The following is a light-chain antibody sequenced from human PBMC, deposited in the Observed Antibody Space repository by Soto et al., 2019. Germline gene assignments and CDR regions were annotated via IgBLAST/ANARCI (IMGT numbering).Light chain of an antibody. CDR3: SSYTSTSTLVV. CDR1: SSDVGFYNY. V-gene: IGLV2-14*01. CDR2: EVS. J-gene: IGLJ2*01. Sequence: QSALTQPASVSGSPGQSITISCIGTSSDVGFYNYVSWYQQHPGKAPKLMIYEVSNRPSGVSNRFSGSKSGNTASLTISGLQAEDEADYYCSSYTSTSTLVVFGGGTKVTVL.